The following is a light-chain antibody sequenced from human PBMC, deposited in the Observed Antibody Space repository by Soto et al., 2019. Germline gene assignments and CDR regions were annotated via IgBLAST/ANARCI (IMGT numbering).Light chain of an antibody. CDR1: QSVSSH. CDR3: QQYNNWPPWT. CDR2: GES. Sequence: EIVMTQSPATLSVSPGERATLSCRASQSVSSHLAWYQQKPGQAPRLIIYGESTRATGIPARLSGSGSGTEFTLTISSLRAEDFSVYDCQQYNNWPPWTFGQGTKVEIK. V-gene: IGKV3-15*01. J-gene: IGKJ1*01.